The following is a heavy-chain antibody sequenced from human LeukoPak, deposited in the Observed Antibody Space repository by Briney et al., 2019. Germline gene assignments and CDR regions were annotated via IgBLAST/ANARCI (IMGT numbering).Heavy chain of an antibody. D-gene: IGHD2-15*01. Sequence: PGGSLRLSCAASGFTFSRIAMSWVRQAPGKGLEWVSAISGSGGSTYYADSVKGRFTISRDNSKNTLYLQMNSLRAEDTAVYYCAKDLGYCSGGSCSTFDYWGQGTLVTVSS. CDR2: ISGSGGST. V-gene: IGHV3-23*01. CDR3: AKDLGYCSGGSCSTFDY. J-gene: IGHJ4*02. CDR1: GFTFSRIA.